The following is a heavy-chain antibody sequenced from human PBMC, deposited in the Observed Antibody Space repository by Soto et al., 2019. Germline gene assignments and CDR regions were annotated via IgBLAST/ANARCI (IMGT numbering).Heavy chain of an antibody. V-gene: IGHV3-48*01. J-gene: IGHJ4*02. CDR1: GFTFSRHA. D-gene: IGHD4-17*01. CDR3: LNGDYY. CDR2: ISSSGDTT. Sequence: EVQLVESGGGLLQPGGPLRLSRAASGFTFSRHAMYWVRQAPGKGLEWVSYISSSGDTTYYADSVKGRFTVSRDNDKDSMSLQMNSLRAEDTAVYYCLNGDYYVGQGTLVTVSS.